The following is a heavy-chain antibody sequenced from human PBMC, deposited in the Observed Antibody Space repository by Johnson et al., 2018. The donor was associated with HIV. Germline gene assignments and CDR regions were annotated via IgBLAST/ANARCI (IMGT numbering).Heavy chain of an antibody. CDR1: GFTFISYA. D-gene: IGHD6-6*01. J-gene: IGHJ3*02. Sequence: VQLVESGGAVVQPGGSLRLSCAASGFTFISYAMSWVRQAPGKGLEWVSGISGSGGGTYYADSVKGRFTISRDNSKNTLYLQMNNLRAEDTAIYYCTTEAYSSSSAAFDIWGQGTMVTVSS. CDR2: ISGSGGGT. CDR3: TTEAYSSSSAAFDI. V-gene: IGHV3-23*04.